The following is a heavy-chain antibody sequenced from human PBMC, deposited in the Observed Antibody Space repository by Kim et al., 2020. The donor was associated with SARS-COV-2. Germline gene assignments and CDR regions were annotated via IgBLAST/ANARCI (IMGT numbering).Heavy chain of an antibody. CDR2: RSSTTTLI. CDR3: ARAGADWSIWFDP. D-gene: IGHD3-9*01. CDR1: GFTLRHYA. V-gene: IGHV3-48*02. Sequence: GGSLRLSCAESGFTLRHYAISWVLKATWTGLESASSRSSTTTLIPYADSGKGRFTISRDNAKNSLYLQMNSLTDEDTAVYYCARAGADWSIWFDPWGQGTLVTVSS. J-gene: IGHJ5*02.